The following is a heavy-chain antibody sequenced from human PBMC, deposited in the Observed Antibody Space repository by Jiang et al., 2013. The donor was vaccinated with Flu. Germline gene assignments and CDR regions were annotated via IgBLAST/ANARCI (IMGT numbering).Heavy chain of an antibody. CDR3: ASVVNREDFWSGQPKYYFDY. Sequence: GAEVKKPGSSVKVSCKASGGTFSSYAISWVRQAPGQGLEWMGRIIPILGIANYAQKFQGRVTITADKSTSTAYMELSSLRSEDTAVYYCASVVNREDFWSGQPKYYFDYWGQGTLVTVSS. V-gene: IGHV1-69*04. D-gene: IGHD3-3*01. J-gene: IGHJ4*02. CDR1: GGTFSSYA. CDR2: IIPILGIA.